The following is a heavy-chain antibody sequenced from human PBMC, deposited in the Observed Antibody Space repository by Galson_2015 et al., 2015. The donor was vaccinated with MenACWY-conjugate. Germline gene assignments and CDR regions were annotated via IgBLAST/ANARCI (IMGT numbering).Heavy chain of an antibody. Sequence: CAISGDSVSSNSAAWNWIRQSPSRGLEYLGRTYYRSRWYNDYAVSVKSRIIINADISNNQFFLQLNSVTPEDTAIYYCARDVEWGVDYWGQGTLVTVSS. D-gene: IGHD1-26*01. CDR2: TYYRSRWYN. CDR1: GDSVSSNSAA. CDR3: ARDVEWGVDY. J-gene: IGHJ4*02. V-gene: IGHV6-1*01.